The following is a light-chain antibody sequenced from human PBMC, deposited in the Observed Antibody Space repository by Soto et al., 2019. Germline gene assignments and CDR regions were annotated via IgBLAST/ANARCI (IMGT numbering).Light chain of an antibody. CDR2: DVT. CDR3: TSYTSSITYV. J-gene: IGLJ1*01. CDR1: SSDVGGYNF. Sequence: QSALTQPASVSGSPGQSITISCTGTSSDVGGYNFVSWYQHHPGKAPKLIIYDVTNRPSGISNRFSGSKSGNTASLTISGLQAGDEADYYCTSYTSSITYVFGTGTKVTVL. V-gene: IGLV2-14*03.